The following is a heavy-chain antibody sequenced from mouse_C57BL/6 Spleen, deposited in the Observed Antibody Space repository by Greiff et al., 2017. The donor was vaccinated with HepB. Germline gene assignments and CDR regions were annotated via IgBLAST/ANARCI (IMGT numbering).Heavy chain of an antibody. CDR1: GYTFTDYY. Sequence: LQESGAELVRPGASVKLSCKASGYTFTDYYINWVKQRPGQGLEWIARIYPGSGNTYYNEKFKGKATLTAEKSSSTAYMQLSSLTSEDSAVYFCARDPYYYGSSPFDYWGQGTTLTVSS. J-gene: IGHJ2*01. D-gene: IGHD1-1*01. V-gene: IGHV1-76*01. CDR2: IYPGSGNT. CDR3: ARDPYYYGSSPFDY.